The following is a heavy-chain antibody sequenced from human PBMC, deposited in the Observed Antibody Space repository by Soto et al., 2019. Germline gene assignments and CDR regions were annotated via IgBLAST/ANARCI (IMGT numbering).Heavy chain of an antibody. CDR2: ISSSSSTI. Sequence: GGSLRLSCAASGFTFSSYSMNWVRQAPGKGLEWVSYISSSSSTIYYADSVKGRFTISRDNAKNSLYLQMNSLRDEDTAVYYCARGGYSYGPNGGDYYYGMDVWGQGTTVTVSS. CDR3: ARGGYSYGPNGGDYYYGMDV. D-gene: IGHD5-18*01. J-gene: IGHJ6*02. V-gene: IGHV3-48*02. CDR1: GFTFSSYS.